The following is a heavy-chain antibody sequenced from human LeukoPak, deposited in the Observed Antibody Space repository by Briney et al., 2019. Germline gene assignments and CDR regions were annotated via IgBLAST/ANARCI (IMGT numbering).Heavy chain of an antibody. CDR3: ARGGGSYPRDWYFDL. CDR2: IGTAGDT. D-gene: IGHD1-26*01. J-gene: IGHJ2*01. Sequence: GGSLRLSCAASGFTFSSYWMHWVRQATGKGLEWVSAIGTAGDTYYPGSVKGRFTISRENAKNSLYLQMNSLRAGDTAVYYCARGGGSYPRDWYFDLWGRGTLVTVSS. CDR1: GFTFSSYW. V-gene: IGHV3-13*01.